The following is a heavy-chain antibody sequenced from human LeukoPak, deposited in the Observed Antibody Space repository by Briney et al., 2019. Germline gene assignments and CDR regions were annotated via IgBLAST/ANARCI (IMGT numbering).Heavy chain of an antibody. Sequence: SQTLSLTCTVSGGSISSYYWSWIRNPPGKGMEWIGYIYYSGSTNSNPSLTRQVTISVDTSKNQFSLKMSSVTAADTAVYYCARDLRQQLGQYYYYYYMDVWGKGTTVTVSS. CDR3: ARDLRQQLGQYYYYYYMDV. V-gene: IGHV4-59*12. D-gene: IGHD6-13*01. CDR2: IYYSGST. J-gene: IGHJ6*03. CDR1: GGSISSYY.